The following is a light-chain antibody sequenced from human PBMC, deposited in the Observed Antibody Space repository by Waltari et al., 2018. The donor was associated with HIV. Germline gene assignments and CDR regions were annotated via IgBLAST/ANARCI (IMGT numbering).Light chain of an antibody. CDR3: QQRSNWPPLT. CDR2: DAS. CDR1: QSISSY. V-gene: IGKV3-11*01. J-gene: IGKJ4*01. Sequence: EIVLTQFPATLSLSPGERATLSCRASQSISSYLAWYQHKPGQAPRLLIYDASNRATGIPARFSGSGSGTDFTLTISSLEPEDFAVYYCQQRSNWPPLTFGGGTKVEIK.